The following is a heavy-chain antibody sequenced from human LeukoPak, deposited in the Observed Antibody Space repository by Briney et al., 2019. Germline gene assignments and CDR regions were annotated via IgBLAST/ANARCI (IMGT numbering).Heavy chain of an antibody. Sequence: GGSLRLSCAASGFTFTSTWMNWVRHAPGKGPMWVSRINPEGSTTAYADSVTGRFTISRDNAKNSLYLQMNSLRAEDTAVYYCARDRGNQRGYYYYYMDVWGKGTTFTVSS. V-gene: IGHV3-74*03. D-gene: IGHD1-14*01. CDR1: GFTFTSTW. CDR3: ARDRGNQRGYYYYYMDV. J-gene: IGHJ6*03. CDR2: INPEGSTT.